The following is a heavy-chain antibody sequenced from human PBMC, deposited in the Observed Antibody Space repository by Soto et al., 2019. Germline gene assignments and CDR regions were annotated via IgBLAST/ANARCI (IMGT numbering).Heavy chain of an antibody. J-gene: IGHJ6*02. D-gene: IGHD4-17*01. V-gene: IGHV1-69*13. CDR2: IIPIFGTA. CDR3: VRSAYGMDV. CDR1: GYTFTGYY. Sequence: SVKVSCKASGYTFTGYYMHWVRQAPGQGLEWMGGIIPIFGTANYAQKFQGRVTITADESTSTAYMELSSLRSEDTAVYYCVRSAYGMDVWGQGTTVTVSS.